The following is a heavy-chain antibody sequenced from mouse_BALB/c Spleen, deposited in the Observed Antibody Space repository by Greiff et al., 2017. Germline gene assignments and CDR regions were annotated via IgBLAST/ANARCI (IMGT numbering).Heavy chain of an antibody. CDR1: GFTFSDYY. CDR2: ISDGGSYT. J-gene: IGHJ4*01. D-gene: IGHD3-1*01. V-gene: IGHV5-4*02. Sequence: EVHLVESGGGLVKPGGSLKLSCAASGFTFSDYYMYWVRQTPEKRLEWVATISDGGSYTYYPDSVKGRFTISRDNAKNNLYLQMSSLKSEDTAMYYCARDCSKRYYAMDYWGQGTSVTVSS. CDR3: ARDCSKRYYAMDY.